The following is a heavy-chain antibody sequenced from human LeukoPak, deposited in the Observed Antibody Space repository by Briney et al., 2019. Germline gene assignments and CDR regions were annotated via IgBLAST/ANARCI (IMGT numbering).Heavy chain of an antibody. CDR1: GYTFRSHD. Sequence: ASVLVSCKASGYTFRSHDINWVRQATGQGLEWMGWVSPKTGRTGCAQKFQGRVYMTTNASLSTAHMELSSLRSDDTAVYFCARESERNDGWFDPWGQGTLVTVSS. CDR2: VSPKTGRT. V-gene: IGHV1-8*01. CDR3: ARESERNDGWFDP. D-gene: IGHD1-1*01. J-gene: IGHJ5*02.